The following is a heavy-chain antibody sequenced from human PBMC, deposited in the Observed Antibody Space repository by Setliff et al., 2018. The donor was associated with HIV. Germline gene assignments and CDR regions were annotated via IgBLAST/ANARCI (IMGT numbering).Heavy chain of an antibody. CDR1: GFTFISYA. J-gene: IGHJ5*01. CDR3: ARDPRTDSSYAWFDS. Sequence: GGSLRLSCAASGFTFISYAMNWVRQVPGKGLEWVANINQDGSEKKYVDSMKGRLTIPRDNAKNSLYLQMTSLRAEDTALYFCARDPRTDSSYAWFDSWGQGTLVTVSS. CDR2: INQDGSEK. D-gene: IGHD6-6*01. V-gene: IGHV3-7*03.